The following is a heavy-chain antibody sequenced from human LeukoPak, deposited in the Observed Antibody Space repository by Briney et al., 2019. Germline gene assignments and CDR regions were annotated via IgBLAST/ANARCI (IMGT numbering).Heavy chain of an antibody. CDR1: GFSLSTDGMC. CDR3: ARSLGYYYYYMDV. J-gene: IGHJ6*03. V-gene: IGHV2-70*11. CDR2: IDWDDDK. Sequence: SGPTLVNPTQTLTLTCTFSGFSLSTDGMCVSWIRQPPGKALEWLARIDWDDDKYYSTSLKTRLTISKDTSKNQVVLTMTNMDPVDTATYFCARSLGYYYYYMDVWGKGTTVTVSS.